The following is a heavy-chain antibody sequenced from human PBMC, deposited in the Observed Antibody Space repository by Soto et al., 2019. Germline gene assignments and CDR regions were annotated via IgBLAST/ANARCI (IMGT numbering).Heavy chain of an antibody. D-gene: IGHD2-8*02. Sequence: QLQLQESGSGLVKPSQTLSLTCAVSGGSISSGGYSWNWIRQLPGKGLEWIGYTYHSGGTLYNPDVKSRATISVDESSNRCSLTLTSVTAADTAVYYCARDSLTGNWFDPWGQGTLVTVSS. CDR3: ARDSLTGNWFDP. CDR2: TYHSGGT. V-gene: IGHV4-30-2*06. J-gene: IGHJ5*02. CDR1: GGSISSGGYS.